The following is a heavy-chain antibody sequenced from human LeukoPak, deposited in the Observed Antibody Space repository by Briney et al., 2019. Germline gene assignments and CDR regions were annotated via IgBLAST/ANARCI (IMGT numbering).Heavy chain of an antibody. J-gene: IGHJ4*02. CDR1: GGSFSGYY. CDR3: ARAYARSLDGIDY. CDR2: INHSGST. Sequence: PSENLSLTCAVYGGSFSGYYWSWIRQPPGKGLEWIGEINHSGSTNYNPSLKSRVTISVDTSKNQFSLKLSSVTAADTAVYYCARAYARSLDGIDYWGQGTLVTVSP. D-gene: IGHD3/OR15-3a*01. V-gene: IGHV4-34*01.